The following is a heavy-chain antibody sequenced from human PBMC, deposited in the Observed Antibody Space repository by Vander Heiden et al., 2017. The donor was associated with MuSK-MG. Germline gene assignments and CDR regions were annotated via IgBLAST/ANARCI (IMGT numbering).Heavy chain of an antibody. CDR1: GRPFSSYA. CDR2: IIPIFGTA. V-gene: IGHV1-69*01. J-gene: IGHJ6*02. CDR3: ARDASGPGYYYYGMDV. Sequence: QVQLVQSGAEVKKPGSSVKVSCKASGRPFSSYAISWVRQAPGQGLEWMGGIIPIFGTANYAQKFQGRVTITADESTSTAYMELSSLRSEDTAVYYCARDASGPGYYYYGMDVWGQGTTVTVSS.